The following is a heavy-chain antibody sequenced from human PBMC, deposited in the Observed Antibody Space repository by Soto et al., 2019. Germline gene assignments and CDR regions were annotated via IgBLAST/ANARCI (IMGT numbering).Heavy chain of an antibody. CDR2: ISYDGSNK. Sequence: QVQLVESGGGVVQPGRSLRLSCAASGFTFSSYAMHWVRQAPGKGLEWVAVISYDGSNKYYADSVKGRFTISRDNSKNTLYLQMNSLVAEDTAVYYCASEGVVAPTSSYYGMYVWGQGTTVTFSS. D-gene: IGHD2-15*01. CDR1: GFTFSSYA. V-gene: IGHV3-30-3*01. J-gene: IGHJ6*01. CDR3: ASEGVVAPTSSYYGMYV.